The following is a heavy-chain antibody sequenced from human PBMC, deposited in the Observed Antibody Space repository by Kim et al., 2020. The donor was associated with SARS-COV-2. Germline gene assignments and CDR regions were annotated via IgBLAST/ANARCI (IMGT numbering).Heavy chain of an antibody. CDR1: GFTFSRYW. Sequence: GGSLRLSCEVSGFTFSRYWMSWVRQAPGKGLEWVANTKQDGGEKHYVDSVKGRFTIPRDNAKNSLYLQMNSLRAEDTAVYYGAREGLGYYGSGSYSPRWHYYYGMDVWGQGTTVTVSS. CDR2: TKQDGGEK. V-gene: IGHV3-7*01. CDR3: AREGLGYYGSGSYSPRWHYYYGMDV. J-gene: IGHJ6*02. D-gene: IGHD3-10*01.